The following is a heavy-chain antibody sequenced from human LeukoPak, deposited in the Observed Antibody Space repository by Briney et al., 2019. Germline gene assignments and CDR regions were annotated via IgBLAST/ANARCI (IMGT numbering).Heavy chain of an antibody. CDR3: ASDSMGVFDY. CDR1: GFTFSSYG. J-gene: IGHJ4*02. CDR2: IWYDGSNK. V-gene: IGHV3-33*01. D-gene: IGHD3-16*01. Sequence: GGSLRLSCAVSGFTFSSYGMHWVRQAPGKGLEWVAVIWYDGSNKYYADSVKGRFTISRDNSKNTLYLQMNSLRAEDTAVYYCASDSMGVFDYWGQGTLVTVSS.